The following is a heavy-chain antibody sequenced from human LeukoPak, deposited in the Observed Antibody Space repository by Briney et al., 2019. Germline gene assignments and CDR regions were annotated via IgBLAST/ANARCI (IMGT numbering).Heavy chain of an antibody. J-gene: IGHJ3*02. CDR1: GYTFTSYG. CDR3: ARSGITMIVVLTDDAFDI. V-gene: IGHV1-18*01. Sequence: ASVKISCKASGYTFTSYGISWVRQAPGQGLEWMGWISGYNGNTKYAQKFQGRVTMTTDTSTSTAYMELRSLRSDDTAVYYCARSGITMIVVLTDDAFDIWGQGTMVTVSS. D-gene: IGHD3-22*01. CDR2: ISGYNGNT.